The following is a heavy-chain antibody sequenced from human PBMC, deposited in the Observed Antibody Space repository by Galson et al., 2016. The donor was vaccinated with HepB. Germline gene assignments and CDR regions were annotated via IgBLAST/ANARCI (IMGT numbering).Heavy chain of an antibody. D-gene: IGHD6-13*01. V-gene: IGHV3-21*01. J-gene: IGHJ4*02. Sequence: SLRLSCAASGFTFSTYSMNWVRQAPGKGLEWVSYISSSSSYIYYADSVRGRFTISRDNAKNSLYLQMNSLRAEDTAVYYCAREGPAETFDYWGQGTLVTVSS. CDR2: ISSSSSYI. CDR3: AREGPAETFDY. CDR1: GFTFSTYS.